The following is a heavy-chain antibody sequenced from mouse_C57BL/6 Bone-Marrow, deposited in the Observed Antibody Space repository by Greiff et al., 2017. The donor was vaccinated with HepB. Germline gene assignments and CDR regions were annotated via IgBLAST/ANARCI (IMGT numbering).Heavy chain of an antibody. CDR1: GFSLTRYG. J-gene: IGHJ1*03. Sequence: VQLVESGPGLVQPSQSLSITCTVSGFSLTRYGVHWVRQSPGKGLEWLGVIWSGGSTDYNAAFISRLSISKDNSKSQVFFKMNSLQADDTAIYYCARDGYYRNWYFDVWGTGTTVTVSS. CDR2: IWSGGST. V-gene: IGHV2-2*01. D-gene: IGHD2-3*01. CDR3: ARDGYYRNWYFDV.